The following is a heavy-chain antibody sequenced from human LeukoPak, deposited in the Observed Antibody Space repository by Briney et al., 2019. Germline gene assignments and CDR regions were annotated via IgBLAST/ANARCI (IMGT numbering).Heavy chain of an antibody. J-gene: IGHJ5*02. CDR1: GYTFTSYY. D-gene: IGHD2-2*01. CDR3: AKDPRYCSSTSCSNNWFDP. V-gene: IGHV1-46*01. Sequence: ASVKVSCKASGYTFTSYYMHWVRQAPGQGLEWMGIINPSGGSTSYAQKFQGRVTMTRDTSTSTVYMELSSLRSEDTAVYYCAKDPRYCSSTSCSNNWFDPWGQGTLVTVSS. CDR2: INPSGGST.